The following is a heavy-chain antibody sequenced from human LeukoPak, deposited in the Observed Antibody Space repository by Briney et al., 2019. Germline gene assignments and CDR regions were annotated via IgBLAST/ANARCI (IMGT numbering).Heavy chain of an antibody. CDR3: ARTIAAAGTTAFDI. D-gene: IGHD6-13*01. J-gene: IGHJ3*02. CDR1: GFTFSSYS. V-gene: IGHV3-21*01. CDR2: ISSSSSYI. Sequence: GGSLRLSXAASGFTFSSYSMNWVRQAPGKGLEWVSSISSSSSYIYYADSVKGRFTISRDNAKNSLYLQMNSLRAEDTAVYYCARTIAAAGTTAFDIWGQGTMVTVSS.